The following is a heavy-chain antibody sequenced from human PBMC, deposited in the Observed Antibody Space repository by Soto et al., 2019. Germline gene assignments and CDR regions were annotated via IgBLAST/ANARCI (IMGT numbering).Heavy chain of an antibody. CDR2: FDPEDGET. Sequence: QVQLVQSGAEVKKPGASVKVSCKVSGYTLTELSMHWVRQAPGKGLEWMGGFDPEDGETIYAQKFQGRVTMTEDTSTDTAYMELSSLSSEDTAVYYCATDGPGMAAAGTLFQHWGQGTLVTVSS. J-gene: IGHJ1*01. CDR1: GYTLTELS. D-gene: IGHD6-13*01. V-gene: IGHV1-24*01. CDR3: ATDGPGMAAAGTLFQH.